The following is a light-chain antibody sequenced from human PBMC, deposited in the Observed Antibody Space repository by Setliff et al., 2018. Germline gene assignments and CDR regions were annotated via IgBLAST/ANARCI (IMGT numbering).Light chain of an antibody. V-gene: IGLV2-14*01. CDR2: EVS. CDR3: LSYTSKTTHAL. J-gene: IGLJ2*01. Sequence: QSVLTQPAAVSGSPGQSITISCTGTSSDVGGYDYVSWYQQHPGKAPKLMIYEVSKRPSGVSDHFSGSKSANTASLTISGLQTEDEADYYCLSYTSKTTHALFGGGTQLTVL. CDR1: SSDVGGYDY.